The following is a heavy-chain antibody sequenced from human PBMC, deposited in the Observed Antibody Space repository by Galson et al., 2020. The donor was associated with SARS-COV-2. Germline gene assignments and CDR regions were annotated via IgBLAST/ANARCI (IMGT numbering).Heavy chain of an antibody. CDR3: ALSVDTAMVTPPPYYGMDV. V-gene: IGHV4-38-2*02. J-gene: IGHJ6*04. CDR2: IFHSGST. Sequence: SETLSLTCTVSGYSISSGYYWGWIRQPPGKGLEWIGSIFHSGSTYYNPSLKSRVPISVDTSTNQFSLTLSSVTAAVTAVYYCALSVDTAMVTPPPYYGMDVWGKGTTVTVSS. CDR1: GYSISSGYY. D-gene: IGHD5-18*01.